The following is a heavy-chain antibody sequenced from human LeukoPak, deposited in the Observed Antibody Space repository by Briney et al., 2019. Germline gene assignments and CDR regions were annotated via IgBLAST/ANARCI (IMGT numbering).Heavy chain of an antibody. CDR2: IYYSGST. Sequence: KPSETLSLTCPVSGGSISSYYWSWIRQPPGKGLEWIGYIYYSGSTNYNPSLKSRVTISVDTSKNQFSLKLSSVTAADTAVYYCARVSLRAFDIWGQGTMVTVSS. J-gene: IGHJ3*02. CDR1: GGSISSYY. V-gene: IGHV4-59*01. CDR3: ARVSLRAFDI.